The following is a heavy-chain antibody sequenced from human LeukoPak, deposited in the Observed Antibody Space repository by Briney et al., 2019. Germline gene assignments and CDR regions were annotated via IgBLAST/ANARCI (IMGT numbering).Heavy chain of an antibody. V-gene: IGHV4-30-2*01. CDR3: ARGTSISNWFDP. J-gene: IGHJ5*02. D-gene: IGHD2-2*01. Sequence: SETLSLTSTVSGGSISSGGYYWSWIRQPPGKGLEWIGYIYHYGSTYYNPSLKSRVTISIDRSKNQFSLNLSSVTAADTAVYYCARGTSISNWFDPWGQGTLVTVSS. CDR2: IYHYGST. CDR1: GGSISSGGYY.